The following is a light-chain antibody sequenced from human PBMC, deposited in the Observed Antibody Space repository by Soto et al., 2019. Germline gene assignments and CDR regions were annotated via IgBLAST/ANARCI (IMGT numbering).Light chain of an antibody. CDR3: QQSYGTPPT. V-gene: IGKV1-39*01. Sequence: DIQMTQSPSTLSASVGDRVTITCRASQSISSFLNWYQQKPGKAPKLLIYAAASLHSDVPSRFSGSGAGTDFTLTISSLQPEDFTTYYCQQSYGTPPTFGQGTKVDIK. CDR2: AAA. CDR1: QSISSF. J-gene: IGKJ1*01.